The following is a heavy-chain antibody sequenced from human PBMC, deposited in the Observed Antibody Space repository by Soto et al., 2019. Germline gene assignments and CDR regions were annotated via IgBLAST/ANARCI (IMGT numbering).Heavy chain of an antibody. CDR1: GYTFTSYA. V-gene: IGHV1-3*01. D-gene: IGHD2-8*01. CDR2: INAGNGNT. Sequence: ASVKVSCKASGYTFTSYAMHWVRQAPGQRLEWMGWINAGNGNTKYSQKFQGRVTITRDTSASTAYMELSSVTAADTAVYYCARGRLHYKPYCTNGVCLDAFDIWGHGTMVTVSS. CDR3: ARGRLHYKPYCTNGVCLDAFDI. J-gene: IGHJ3*02.